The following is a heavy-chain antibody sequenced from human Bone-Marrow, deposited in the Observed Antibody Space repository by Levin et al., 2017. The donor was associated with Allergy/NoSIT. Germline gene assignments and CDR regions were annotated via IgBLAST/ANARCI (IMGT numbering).Heavy chain of an antibody. V-gene: IGHV3-30*18. D-gene: IGHD1-1*01. CDR2: ISYDGSNK. CDR1: GFTFSSYG. J-gene: IGHJ3*02. Sequence: GESLKISCAASGFTFSSYGMHWVRQAPGKGLEWVAVISYDGSNKYYADSVKGRFTISRDNSKNTLYLQMNSLRAEDTAVYYCAKATLHWMPGAFDIWGQGTMVTVSS. CDR3: AKATLHWMPGAFDI.